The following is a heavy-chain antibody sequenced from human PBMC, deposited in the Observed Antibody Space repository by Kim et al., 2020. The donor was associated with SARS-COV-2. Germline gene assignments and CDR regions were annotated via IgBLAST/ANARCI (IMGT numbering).Heavy chain of an antibody. J-gene: IGHJ4*01. D-gene: IGHD3-10*01. V-gene: IGHV3-23*01. CDR3: AKRHDSGTYYNLFLDF. Sequence: SVKGRFTISRDNSKNMLYLQMNSLRAEDTAIYYCAKRHDSGTYYNLFLDFWGHGTLVTVSS.